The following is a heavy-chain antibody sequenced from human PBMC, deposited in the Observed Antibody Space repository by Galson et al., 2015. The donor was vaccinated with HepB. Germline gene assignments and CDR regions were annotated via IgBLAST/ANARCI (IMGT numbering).Heavy chain of an antibody. CDR1: GYSFTSYW. V-gene: IGHV5-10-1*01. CDR2: IDPSDSYT. Sequence: QSGAEVKEPGESLRISCKGSGYSFTSYWISWVRQMPGKGLEWMGRIDPSDSYTNYSPSFQGHVTISADKSISTAYLQWSSLKASDTAMHYCARQRLQDYYYYYGMDVWGQGTTVTVSS. J-gene: IGHJ6*02. CDR3: ARQRLQDYYYYYGMDV.